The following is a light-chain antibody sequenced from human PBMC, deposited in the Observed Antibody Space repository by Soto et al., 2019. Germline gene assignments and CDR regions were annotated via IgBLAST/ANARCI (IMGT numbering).Light chain of an antibody. CDR2: AAS. V-gene: IGKV1-9*01. CDR1: QGINSY. Sequence: DIQLTQSPSFLSASVGDRVTITCRASQGINSYVAWYQQKSGKAPKLLIYAASTLQSGVPSRFSGRGSGTEFTLTISSLQPEDFAIYHCHQLKSYPLTFGGGTKVEIK. CDR3: HQLKSYPLT. J-gene: IGKJ4*01.